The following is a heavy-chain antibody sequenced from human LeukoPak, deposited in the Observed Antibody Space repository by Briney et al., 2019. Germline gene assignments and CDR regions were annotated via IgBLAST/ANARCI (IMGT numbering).Heavy chain of an antibody. D-gene: IGHD3-22*01. Sequence: GGSLRLSCAASGFTFSSYAMSWVRQAPGKGLEWVSAIRGSGGSTYYADSVKGRFTISRDNSKNTLYLQMNSLRAEDTAVYYCARDRGVTMIIDFWGQGTLVTVSS. J-gene: IGHJ4*02. CDR1: GFTFSSYA. CDR2: IRGSGGST. CDR3: ARDRGVTMIIDF. V-gene: IGHV3-23*01.